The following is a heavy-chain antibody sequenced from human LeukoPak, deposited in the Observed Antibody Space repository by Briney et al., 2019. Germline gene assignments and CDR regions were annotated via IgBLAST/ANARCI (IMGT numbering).Heavy chain of an antibody. CDR1: GGSISGYY. V-gene: IGHV4-34*01. D-gene: IGHD3-22*01. CDR2: VNHGGST. Sequence: PSETLSLTCAVYGGSISGYYWSWIRQPPGKRLEWIGRVNHGGSTNYNPSLKSRVTLSVDTSKNQFSLDLTSVTAADAAVYYCARGTYDSSGYYFYFDYWAQGILVTVSS. CDR3: ARGTYDSSGYYFYFDY. J-gene: IGHJ4*02.